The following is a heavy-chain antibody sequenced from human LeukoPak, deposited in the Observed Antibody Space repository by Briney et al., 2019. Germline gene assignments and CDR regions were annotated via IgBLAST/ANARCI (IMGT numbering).Heavy chain of an antibody. Sequence: ASVKVSCKVSGYTLTELSMHWVRQAPGQGLEWMGWINPNSGGTNYAQKFQGRVTMTRDTSISTAYMELSRLRSDDTAVYYCARDRAYSSGWSLEFDYWGQGTLVTVSS. CDR2: INPNSGGT. D-gene: IGHD6-19*01. J-gene: IGHJ4*02. CDR1: GYTLTELS. V-gene: IGHV1-2*02. CDR3: ARDRAYSSGWSLEFDY.